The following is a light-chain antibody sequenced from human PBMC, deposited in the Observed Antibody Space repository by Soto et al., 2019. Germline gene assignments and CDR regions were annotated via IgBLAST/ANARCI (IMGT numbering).Light chain of an antibody. V-gene: IGLV2-23*01. CDR1: SNDVGTYNL. Sequence: QSALTQPASVSGSPGQSITISCTGISNDVGTYNLVSWYQHHPGKAPKLIIYEASKRPSGVPNRFSGSKSGNTASLTISGLQPEDEADYYCCSYAGGNTWVFGGGTKLTVL. CDR3: CSYAGGNTWV. J-gene: IGLJ3*02. CDR2: EAS.